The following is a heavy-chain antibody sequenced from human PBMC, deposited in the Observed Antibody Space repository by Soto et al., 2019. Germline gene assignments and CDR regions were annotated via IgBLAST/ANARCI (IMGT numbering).Heavy chain of an antibody. J-gene: IGHJ2*01. CDR1: GFTFSDYY. CDR3: AVGIAAAGYWYFDL. D-gene: IGHD6-13*01. V-gene: IGHV3-11*05. CDR2: ISSSSSYT. Sequence: QVQLVESGGGLVKPGGSLRLSCAASGFTFSDYYMSWIRQAPGKGLEWVSYISSSSSYTNYADSVKGRFTISRDNAKNPLYLQMNRLRAEDTAVYYCAVGIAAAGYWYFDLWGRGTLVTVSS.